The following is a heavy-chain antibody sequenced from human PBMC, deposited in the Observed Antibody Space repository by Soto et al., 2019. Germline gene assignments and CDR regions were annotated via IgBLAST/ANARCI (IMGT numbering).Heavy chain of an antibody. J-gene: IGHJ4*02. D-gene: IGHD1-7*01. CDR2: ISSSSSTI. CDR3: ARERTGTTDY. V-gene: IGHV3-48*02. Sequence: EVQLVESGGGLVQPGGSLRLSCAASGFTFSSYSMNWVRQAPGKGLEWVSYISSSSSTIYYADSVKGRFTISRDNAKNSLYLQMNILRDEDTAVYYCARERTGTTDYWGQGTLVTVSS. CDR1: GFTFSSYS.